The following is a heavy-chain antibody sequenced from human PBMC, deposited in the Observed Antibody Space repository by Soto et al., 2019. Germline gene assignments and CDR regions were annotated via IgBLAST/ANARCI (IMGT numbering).Heavy chain of an antibody. D-gene: IGHD6-19*01. Sequence: QGLLVQSGAEVKKPGSSVKVSCKAPGGTLSTYTLTWLRQAPGQGPEWMGRIIPALDVEDYAQQFQGRVTITADTSTSTAYMELHSLRSDDTAAYYCAAVAGTSAFVGYFEYWGQGTLVTVAS. CDR1: GGTLSTYT. CDR3: AAVAGTSAFVGYFEY. V-gene: IGHV1-69*02. J-gene: IGHJ4*02. CDR2: IIPALDVE.